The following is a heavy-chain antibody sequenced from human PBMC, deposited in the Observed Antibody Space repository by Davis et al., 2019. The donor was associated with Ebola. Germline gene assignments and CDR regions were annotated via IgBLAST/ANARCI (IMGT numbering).Heavy chain of an antibody. CDR3: TKRLGRDHYGMDV. Sequence: PGGSLRLSCAASGFIFRNYVMSWVRQAPGKGLEWVSTLGTSADTYYADSVKGRFTISRDNAKNSLYLQMNSLRAEDTALYYCTKRLGRDHYGMDVWGKGTTVTVSS. CDR2: LGTSADT. J-gene: IGHJ6*04. V-gene: IGHV3-23*01. D-gene: IGHD7-27*01. CDR1: GFIFRNYV.